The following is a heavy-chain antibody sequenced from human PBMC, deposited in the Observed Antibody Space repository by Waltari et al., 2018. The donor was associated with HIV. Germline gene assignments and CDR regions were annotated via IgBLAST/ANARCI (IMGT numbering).Heavy chain of an antibody. J-gene: IGHJ4*02. CDR3: TRGTFTVTYYFDY. D-gene: IGHD4-17*01. Sequence: EVQLGESGGGLVQPGRSLRLSCATSGFSFGDYAMSWFRQAPGKGREWVGFIRSKVYGGTTKYSASVKGRLTISRDDSKSIAYLQMNSLKTEDTALYYCTRGTFTVTYYFDYWGRGTLVTVSS. CDR2: IRSKVYGGTT. V-gene: IGHV3-49*03. CDR1: GFSFGDYA.